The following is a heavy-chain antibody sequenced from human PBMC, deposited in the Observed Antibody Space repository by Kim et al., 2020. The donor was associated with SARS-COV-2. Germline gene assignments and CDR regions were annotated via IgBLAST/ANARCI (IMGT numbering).Heavy chain of an antibody. Sequence: PALQSRVTISVDTSKNQFSLMLSSVTAADTAVYYCARRLIAAAGSWGFDPWGQGTLVTVSS. J-gene: IGHJ5*02. CDR3: ARRLIAAAGSWGFDP. D-gene: IGHD6-13*01. V-gene: IGHV4-34*01.